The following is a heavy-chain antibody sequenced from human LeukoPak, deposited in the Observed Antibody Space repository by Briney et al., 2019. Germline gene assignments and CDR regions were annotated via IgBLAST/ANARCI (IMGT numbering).Heavy chain of an antibody. CDR1: GYMFTGYY. CDR2: INPNNGDT. Sequence: ASVKVSCKASGYMFTGYYIHWVRQAPGQGLEWMGWINPNNGDTNYPQKFQGRVTLTRDTSISTAYMELSRLRSDDTSVYYCARDFYDYVWGSYRYTLGFYYYMDVWGKGTTVTVSS. CDR3: ARDFYDYVWGSYRYTLGFYYYMDV. J-gene: IGHJ6*03. D-gene: IGHD3-16*02. V-gene: IGHV1-2*02.